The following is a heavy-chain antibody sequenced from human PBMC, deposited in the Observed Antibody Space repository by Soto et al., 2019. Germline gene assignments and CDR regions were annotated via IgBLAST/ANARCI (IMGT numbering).Heavy chain of an antibody. J-gene: IGHJ4*02. Sequence: GGSLRLSCAASGFSFGAYSMNWVRQAPGKGLEWVSSISTSSSYIYYADSVEGRFTISRDNAKNPLYLQMNSLRAEDTAVYYCARVLSSFAPPDYWGQGIVVTVSS. D-gene: IGHD3-16*02. CDR1: GFSFGAYS. V-gene: IGHV3-21*01. CDR2: ISTSSSYI. CDR3: ARVLSSFAPPDY.